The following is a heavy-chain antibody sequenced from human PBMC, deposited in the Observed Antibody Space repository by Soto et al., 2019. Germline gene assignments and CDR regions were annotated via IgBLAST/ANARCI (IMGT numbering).Heavy chain of an antibody. J-gene: IGHJ6*02. V-gene: IGHV1-18*01. Sequence: QVPLVQSAGEVKKPGASVKVSCKASGYTFIRYGITWVRQAPGQGLEWVGWISPYNDYTNYAQNLQGRDSMTTDTCTNTFYMELRGLIPDDTALYYCARGGYYDNVWGKLSHYGLDVWGQGTTVTVSS. CDR2: ISPYNDYT. CDR1: GYTFIRYG. D-gene: IGHD3-16*01. CDR3: ARGGYYDNVWGKLSHYGLDV.